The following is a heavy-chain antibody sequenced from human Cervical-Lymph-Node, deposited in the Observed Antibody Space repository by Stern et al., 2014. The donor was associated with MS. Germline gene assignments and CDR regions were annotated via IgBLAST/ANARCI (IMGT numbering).Heavy chain of an antibody. CDR3: ARRYGDYHYWYFDL. V-gene: IGHV4-59*01. Sequence: QLQLQESGPGLVKPSETLSLTCTVSGGSISSYYWSWIRQPPGKGLEWIGYIYYSGSTNYNPSLKSRVTISVDTSKNQFSLKLSSVTAADTAVYYCARRYGDYHYWYFDLWGRGTLVTVSS. CDR2: IYYSGST. CDR1: GGSISSYY. D-gene: IGHD4-17*01. J-gene: IGHJ2*01.